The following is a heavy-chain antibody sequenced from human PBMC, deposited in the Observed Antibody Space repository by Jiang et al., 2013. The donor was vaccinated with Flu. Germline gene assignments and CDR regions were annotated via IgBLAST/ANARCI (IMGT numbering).Heavy chain of an antibody. Sequence: SQTLSLTCVISGDSVSSNSAAWNWIRQSPSRGLEWLGRTYYRSKWFNDYAVSVKSRITINPDTSKNQFSLQLNSVTSEDTAVYYCARDRWQWLGTYDYWGQGTLVTVSS. D-gene: IGHD6-19*01. CDR3: ARDRWQWLGTYDY. CDR2: TYYRSKWFN. J-gene: IGHJ4*02. V-gene: IGHV6-1*01. CDR1: GDSVSSNSAA.